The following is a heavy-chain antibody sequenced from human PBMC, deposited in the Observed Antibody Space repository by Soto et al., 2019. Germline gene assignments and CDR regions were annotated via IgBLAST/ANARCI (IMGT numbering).Heavy chain of an antibody. CDR3: ARDYWWAGANDAFDI. V-gene: IGHV3-48*04. J-gene: IGHJ3*02. CDR1: GFTFSSYS. CDR2: ISSSSSTI. D-gene: IGHD1-26*01. Sequence: GGSPRLSCAASGFTFSSYSMNWVRQAPGKGLEWVSYISSSSSTIYYADSVKGRFTISRDNAKNSLYLQMNSLRAEDTAVYYCARDYWWAGANDAFDIWGQGTMVTVSS.